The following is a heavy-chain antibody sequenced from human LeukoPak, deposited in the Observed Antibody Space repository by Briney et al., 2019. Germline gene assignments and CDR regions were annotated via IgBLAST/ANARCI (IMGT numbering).Heavy chain of an antibody. CDR1: GYTFTSYA. V-gene: IGHV1-3*01. CDR3: ARDRSTMVRGVINKHNWFDP. J-gene: IGHJ5*02. CDR2: INAGDGNI. Sequence: ASVKVSCKASGYTFTSYAMHWVRQAPGQRLEWMGWINAGDGNIKYSQKFQGRVTITRDTSASTAYMELSSLRSEDTAVYYCARDRSTMVRGVINKHNWFDPWGQGTLVTVSS. D-gene: IGHD3-10*01.